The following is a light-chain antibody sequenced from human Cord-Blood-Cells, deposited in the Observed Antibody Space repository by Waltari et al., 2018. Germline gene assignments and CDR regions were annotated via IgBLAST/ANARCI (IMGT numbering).Light chain of an antibody. V-gene: IGKV3-20*01. CDR2: GAS. CDR1: QSVSSSY. CDR3: QQYGSSPYT. Sequence: DIVLTPSPGTLSLSPGERATLPCRASQSVSSSYLAWYQQNPGQAPRLLIYGASSRATGIPDKFSGSGSGTDFTLTISRLEPEDFAVYYCQQYGSSPYTFGQGTKLEIK. J-gene: IGKJ2*01.